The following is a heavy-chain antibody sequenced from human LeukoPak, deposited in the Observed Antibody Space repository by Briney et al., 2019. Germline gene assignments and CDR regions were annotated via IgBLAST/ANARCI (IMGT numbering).Heavy chain of an antibody. J-gene: IGHJ3*02. V-gene: IGHV3-23*01. CDR2: ISGSGGGT. Sequence: GGSLRLSCAASGFTFSTYAMSWVRQAPGEGLEWVSAISGSGGGTYCADSVKGRFTISRDSSKNTLYLQINSLRAEDTAVYYCAKGGITGTYWAFDIWGQGTLVTVSS. CDR3: AKGGITGTYWAFDI. CDR1: GFTFSTYA. D-gene: IGHD1-20*01.